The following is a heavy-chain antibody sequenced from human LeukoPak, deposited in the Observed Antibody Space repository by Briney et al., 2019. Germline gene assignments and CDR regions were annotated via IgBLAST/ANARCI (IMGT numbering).Heavy chain of an antibody. CDR2: IYSSGST. D-gene: IGHD3-22*01. Sequence: SETLSLTCTVSGGSISSYYWSWIRQPPGKELEWIGHIYSSGSTTDNPSLKSRVTISVDTSKNQFSLRMNSVTAADTAVYYCARFTKYDGGGSYLDIWRQGTMVTVSS. J-gene: IGHJ3*02. CDR3: ARFTKYDGGGSYLDI. CDR1: GGSISSYY. V-gene: IGHV4-59*13.